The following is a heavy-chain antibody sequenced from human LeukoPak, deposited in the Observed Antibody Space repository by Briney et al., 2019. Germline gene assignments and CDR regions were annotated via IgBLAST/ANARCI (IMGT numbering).Heavy chain of an antibody. CDR1: GFTFSSYS. CDR3: ARDGVPFKGDRAAFDI. Sequence: GALRLSCAASGFTFSSYSMNWVRQAPGKGLEWVSSISSSSSYIYYADSVKGRFTISRDNAKNSLYLQMNSLRAEDTAVYYCARDGVPFKGDRAAFDIWGQGTMVTVSS. J-gene: IGHJ3*02. D-gene: IGHD5-18*01. CDR2: ISSSSSYI. V-gene: IGHV3-21*01.